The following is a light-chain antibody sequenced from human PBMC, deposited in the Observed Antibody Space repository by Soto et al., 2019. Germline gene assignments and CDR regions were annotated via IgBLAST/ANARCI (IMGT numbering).Light chain of an antibody. CDR1: QSIRKN. CDR2: EAS. V-gene: IGKV3-15*01. Sequence: EIVMTQSPATRSVSPGERATLSCRASQSIRKNLAWYQQKPGQAPTLLIYEASTRATGVPARFSGSGSGTEFTLTISSLQSEDFAIYYCQQSHNYMYTFGQGTKVDIK. J-gene: IGKJ2*01. CDR3: QQSHNYMYT.